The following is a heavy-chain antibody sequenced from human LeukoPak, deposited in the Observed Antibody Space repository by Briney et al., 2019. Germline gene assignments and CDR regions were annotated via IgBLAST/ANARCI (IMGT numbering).Heavy chain of an antibody. CDR1: GGSFSGYY. CDR2: INHSGST. J-gene: IGHJ5*02. D-gene: IGHD3-10*01. CDR3: ARGWRYYGSGSYCWFDP. V-gene: IGHV4-34*01. Sequence: SETLSLTCAVYGGSFSGYYWSWIRQPPGKGLEWIGEINHSGSTNYNPSLKSRVTISVGTSKNQFFLKLSSVAAAATAVYYCARGWRYYGSGSYCWFDPWGQGTLVTVSS.